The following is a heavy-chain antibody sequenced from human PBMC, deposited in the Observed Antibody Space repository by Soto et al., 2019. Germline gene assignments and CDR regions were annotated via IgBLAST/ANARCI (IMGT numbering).Heavy chain of an antibody. Sequence: SLTCTVSGGSIISGGYYWSWIRQHPGKGLEWIGYIYYSGSTYYNPSLKSRVTISVDTSKNQFSLKLSSVTAADTAVYYCASSITMVRGVINASGMGNFDYWCPGT. J-gene: IGHJ4*02. V-gene: IGHV4-31*03. CDR2: IYYSGST. CDR3: ASSITMVRGVINASGMGNFDY. D-gene: IGHD3-10*01. CDR1: GGSIISGGYY.